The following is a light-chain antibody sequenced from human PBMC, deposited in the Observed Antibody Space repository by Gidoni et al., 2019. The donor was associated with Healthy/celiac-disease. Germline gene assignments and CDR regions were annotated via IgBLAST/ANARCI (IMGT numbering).Light chain of an antibody. V-gene: IGKV3-20*01. CDR3: QQYVSSPDT. CDR1: QSVSSSY. CDR2: GAS. Sequence: IVLTQSPGTLSLYPWERATLSCRSSQSVSSSYLAWDQQKPGQASRLLIYGASSRATGIPDRFSGSGSGTDFTLTISRLEPEDFAVYYCQQYVSSPDTFGQGTKLEIK. J-gene: IGKJ2*01.